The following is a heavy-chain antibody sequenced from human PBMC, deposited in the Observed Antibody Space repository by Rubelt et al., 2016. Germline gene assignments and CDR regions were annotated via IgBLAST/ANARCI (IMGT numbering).Heavy chain of an antibody. V-gene: IGHV3-23*01. D-gene: IGHD1-26*01. CDR3: AKRVGATFGYFDY. Sequence: GGLVQPGGSLRLSCAASGFTFSSFAMSWVRQEPGKGLEWVSAISGNGGNTYYADSVKGRFTISRDDSKNTLFLQMNSLRAEDTAVYYCAKRVGATFGYFDYWGQGTLVTVSS. CDR2: ISGNGGNT. J-gene: IGHJ4*02. CDR1: GFTFSSFA.